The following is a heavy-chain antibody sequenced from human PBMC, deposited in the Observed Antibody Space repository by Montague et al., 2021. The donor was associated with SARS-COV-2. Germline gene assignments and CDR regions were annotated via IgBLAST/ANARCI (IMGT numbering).Heavy chain of an antibody. J-gene: IGHJ6*02. CDR2: IYDSANT. CDR1: GGSISSSYYY. CDR3: ARHPFRITIFGRCDGYGVDV. D-gene: IGHD3-3*01. V-gene: IGHV4-39*01. Sequence: SETLSLTCTVSGGSISSSYYYWGWIRQPPGKGLEWIGNIYDSANTXYKPSLTIRVTIYVDTSKNQFSLKLSSVTAADTAVYYCARHPFRITIFGRCDGYGVDVWGPGTTVTVSS.